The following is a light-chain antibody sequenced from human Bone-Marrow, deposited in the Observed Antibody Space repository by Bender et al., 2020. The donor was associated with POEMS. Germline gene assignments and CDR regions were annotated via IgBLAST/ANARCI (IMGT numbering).Light chain of an antibody. J-gene: IGLJ2*01. V-gene: IGLV2-14*01. Sequence: QSALTQPASVSGSPGQSITISCIGTTSDIGGYDFVSWYQQRQGEAPRLVVYVVSNRPSGVSNRFSGSKSGNTASLAISGLQAEDEADYYCSSYTTISTLVFGGGTRLTVL. CDR1: TSDIGGYDF. CDR2: VVS. CDR3: SSYTTISTLV.